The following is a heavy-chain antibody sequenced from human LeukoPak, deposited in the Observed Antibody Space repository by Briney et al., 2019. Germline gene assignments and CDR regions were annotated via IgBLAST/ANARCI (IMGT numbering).Heavy chain of an antibody. J-gene: IGHJ3*02. CDR1: GFTFSGSA. D-gene: IGHD5-24*01. CDR2: ISGTGGNT. CDR3: AKGTDSYNCRHAFDI. V-gene: IGHV3-23*01. Sequence: GGSLRPSRAVSGFTFSGSAISWVRQAPGKGPEWVSGISGTGGNTYYADSVKGRFIVSRDNSKNTLYLQMNSLRAEDTAIYHCAKGTDSYNCRHAFDIWGQGTMVTVFS.